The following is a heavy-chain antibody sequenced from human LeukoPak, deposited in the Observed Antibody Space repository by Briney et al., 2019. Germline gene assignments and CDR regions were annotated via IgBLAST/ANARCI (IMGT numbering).Heavy chain of an antibody. CDR1: GYSINSGYH. D-gene: IGHD1-1*01. V-gene: IGHV4-38-2*01. Sequence: KPSETLSLTCVVFGYSINSGYHWGWIRQPPGRGLEWIGSIHRSGSTYYNPSLKGRVTISVDTTNNHFSLRLSSVTAADTAVYYCARQNWNFDFWGQGTLVTVSS. CDR3: ARQNWNFDF. CDR2: IHRSGST. J-gene: IGHJ4*02.